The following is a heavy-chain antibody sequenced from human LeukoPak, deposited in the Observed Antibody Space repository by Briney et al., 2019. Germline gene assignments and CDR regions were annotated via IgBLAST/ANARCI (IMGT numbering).Heavy chain of an antibody. CDR1: GGSISSGDYY. V-gene: IGHV4-30-4*01. D-gene: IGHD2-21*02. CDR2: IYYSGST. Sequence: PSQTLSLTCTVSGGSISSGDYYWSWLRQPPGKGLDWIGYIYYSGSTYYNPSLKSRVTISVDTSKNQFSLKLSSVTAADTAVYYCANLAYCGGDCSRGAFDYWGQGTLVTVSS. CDR3: ANLAYCGGDCSRGAFDY. J-gene: IGHJ4*02.